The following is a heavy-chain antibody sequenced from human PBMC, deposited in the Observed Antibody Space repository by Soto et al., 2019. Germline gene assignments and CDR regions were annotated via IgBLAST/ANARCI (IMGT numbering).Heavy chain of an antibody. V-gene: IGHV4-30-4*08. J-gene: IGHJ4*02. CDR1: GGAISSGGYS. CDR3: ARLYMTTLQY. D-gene: IGHD4-17*01. CDR2: IYYSGST. Sequence: SETLSLTCTVSGGAISSGGYSWSWIRQPPGKGLEWIGYIYYSGSTYYNPSLKSRVTISVDTSKNQFSLKLSSVTAADTAVYYCARLYMTTLQYWGQGTLVTVSS.